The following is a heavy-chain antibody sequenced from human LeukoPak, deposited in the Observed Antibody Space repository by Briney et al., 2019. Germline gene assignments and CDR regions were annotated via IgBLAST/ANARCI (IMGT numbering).Heavy chain of an antibody. J-gene: IGHJ5*02. D-gene: IGHD3-3*01. CDR1: GGSISSGSYY. CDR3: ARARVTIFGVVTQGNWFDP. V-gene: IGHV4-61*02. Sequence: SQTLSLTCTVSGGSISSGSYYWSWIRQPAGKGLEWIGRIYTSGSTNYNPSLKSRVTISVDTSKNQFSLKLSSVTAADTAVYYCARARVTIFGVVTQGNWFDPWGRGTLVTVSS. CDR2: IYTSGST.